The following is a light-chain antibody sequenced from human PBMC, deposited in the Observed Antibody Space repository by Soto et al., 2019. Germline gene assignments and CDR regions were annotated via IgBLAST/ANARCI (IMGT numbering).Light chain of an antibody. J-gene: IGLJ3*02. CDR2: LEGSGSF. Sequence: QSVLTQSSSASASLGSSVKLTCTLSSVHSSYIIAWHQQQPGKAPRYLINLEGSGSFNRGSGVPDRFSGSSSGADRYLTISNLQFEDEADYYCETWDGNTRVFGGGTKLTVL. CDR1: SVHSSYI. V-gene: IGLV4-60*02. CDR3: ETWDGNTRV.